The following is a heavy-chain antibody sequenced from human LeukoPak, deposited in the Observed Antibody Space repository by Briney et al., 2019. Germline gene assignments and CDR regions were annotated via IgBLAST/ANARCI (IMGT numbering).Heavy chain of an antibody. CDR2: ISGSGGST. V-gene: IGHV3-23*01. D-gene: IGHD3-10*01. CDR3: ATPLSSGNDY. CDR1: GFTFSSYA. J-gene: IGHJ4*02. Sequence: SGGSLRLSCAASGFTFSSYAMSWVRQAPGKGLEWVSGISGSGGSTYYADSVKGRLTISRDNSKNTLYLQMNSLRAEDTAVYNCATPLSSGNDYWGQGTLVTVSS.